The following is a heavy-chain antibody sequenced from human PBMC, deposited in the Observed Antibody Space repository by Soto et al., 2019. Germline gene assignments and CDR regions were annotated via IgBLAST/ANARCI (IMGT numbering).Heavy chain of an antibody. J-gene: IGHJ4*02. CDR1: GGSISSGDYS. V-gene: IGHV4-61*08. D-gene: IGHD2-15*01. CDR2: IYYSGST. Sequence: SETLSLTCTVSGGSISSGDYSWSWVRQSPGKGLEWIGYIYYSGSTNYNPSLKSRVTISVDTSKNQFSLKLSSVTAADTAVYYCARGVVRFDYWGQGTLVTVSS. CDR3: ARGVVRFDY.